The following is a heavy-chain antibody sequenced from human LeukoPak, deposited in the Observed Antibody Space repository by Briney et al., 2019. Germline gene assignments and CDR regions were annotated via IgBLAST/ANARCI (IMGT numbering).Heavy chain of an antibody. CDR3: ARGAHYHDSSEGSDY. CDR1: GYTFTGYY. Sequence: ASVTVSCKASGYTFTGYYMHWVRQAPGQGLEWLGWINPNSGGTNYAQKFQGRVTMTRDTSISTVYMELSRLRSDDTAVYYCARGAHYHDSSEGSDYWGQRTLVTVSS. V-gene: IGHV1-2*02. J-gene: IGHJ4*02. D-gene: IGHD3-22*01. CDR2: INPNSGGT.